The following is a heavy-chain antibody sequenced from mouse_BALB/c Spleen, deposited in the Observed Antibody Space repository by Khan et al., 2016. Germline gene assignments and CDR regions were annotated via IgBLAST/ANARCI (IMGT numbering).Heavy chain of an antibody. CDR3: ARMEDLLYAMDY. J-gene: IGHJ4*01. Sequence: VQLKQSGAELVKPGASVKLSCTASGFNIKDTYMHWVKQRPEQGLEWIGRIDPANGNTKYDPKFQGKTTITADTSSNTAYLQLSSLTSEDTAVXYCARMEDLLYAMDYWGQGTSVTVSS. CDR1: GFNIKDTY. D-gene: IGHD2-1*01. CDR2: IDPANGNT. V-gene: IGHV14-3*02.